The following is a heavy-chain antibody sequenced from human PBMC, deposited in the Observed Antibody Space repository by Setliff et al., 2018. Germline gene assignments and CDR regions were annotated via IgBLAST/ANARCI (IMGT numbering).Heavy chain of an antibody. D-gene: IGHD2-21*02. CDR1: GGSFSDYY. J-gene: IGHJ3*02. Sequence: NPSETLSLTCEVSGGSFSDYYWSWTRQSPGKGLEWLGDFNRTRKIDYSPSLKSRLTISVDTSKKQFSLHLNSVTAADTAMYYCAGGGRYCGGDCYQDDAFDIWGQGTMVTVSS. CDR3: AGGGRYCGGDCYQDDAFDI. V-gene: IGHV4-34*01. CDR2: FNRTRKI.